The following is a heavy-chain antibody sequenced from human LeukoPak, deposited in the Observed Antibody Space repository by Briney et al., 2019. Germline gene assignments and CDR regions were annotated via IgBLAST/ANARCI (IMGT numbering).Heavy chain of an antibody. D-gene: IGHD6-19*01. Sequence: PGGSLRLSCAASGFIFSNYGMHWVRQFPGKGLEWVAFIRYDGSIKYYADSVKGRFTISRDNSKNTLYLQMNSLRAEDTAVYYCARDSPNKYSSGWYGYWGQGTLVTVSS. CDR1: GFIFSNYG. CDR2: IRYDGSIK. V-gene: IGHV3-30*02. J-gene: IGHJ4*02. CDR3: ARDSPNKYSSGWYGY.